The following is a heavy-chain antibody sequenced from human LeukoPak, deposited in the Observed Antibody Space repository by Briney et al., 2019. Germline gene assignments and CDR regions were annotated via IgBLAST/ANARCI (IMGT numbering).Heavy chain of an antibody. D-gene: IGHD3-10*01. CDR2: IKSKTDGGTT. CDR1: GFTFSSYG. Sequence: PGGSLRLSCAASGFTFSSYGMHWVRQAPGKGLEWVGRIKSKTDGGTTDHAAPVKGRFTISRDDSKNTLYLQMNSLKTEDTAVYYCTTGYYYGSGSSTFDYWGQGTLVTVSS. V-gene: IGHV3-15*01. CDR3: TTGYYYGSGSSTFDY. J-gene: IGHJ4*02.